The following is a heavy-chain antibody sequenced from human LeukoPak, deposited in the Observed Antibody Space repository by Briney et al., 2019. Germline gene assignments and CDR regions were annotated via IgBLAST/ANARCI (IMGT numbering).Heavy chain of an antibody. CDR1: GDSITSAEYS. D-gene: IGHD3-10*01. V-gene: IGHV4-61*02. J-gene: IGHJ4*02. CDR2: VSTSGKT. CDR3: ARDRLIWFGEFNY. Sequence: SQTLSLTSTVSGDSITSAEYSWNWIRQPPGKGLEWIGRVSTSGKTFYNPSLNSRATISLDTSKKQFSLKLSTVTAADTAVYYCARDRLIWFGEFNYWGQGTLVTVSS.